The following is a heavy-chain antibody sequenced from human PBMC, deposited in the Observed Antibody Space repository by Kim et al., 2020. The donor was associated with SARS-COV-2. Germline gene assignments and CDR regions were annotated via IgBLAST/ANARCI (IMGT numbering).Heavy chain of an antibody. CDR1: GFTFSSYE. D-gene: IGHD6-13*01. Sequence: GGSLRLSCAASGFTFSSYEMIWVRQAPGKGLEWVSYISSSGSTIYYADSVKGRFTISRDNAKNSLYLQMNSLRAEDTAVYYCARDPYSSSYNYYGMDVWGQGTTVTVSS. J-gene: IGHJ6*02. V-gene: IGHV3-48*03. CDR3: ARDPYSSSYNYYGMDV. CDR2: ISSSGSTI.